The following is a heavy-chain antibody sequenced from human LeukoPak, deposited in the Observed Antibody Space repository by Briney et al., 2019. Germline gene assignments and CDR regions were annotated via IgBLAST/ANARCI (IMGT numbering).Heavy chain of an antibody. CDR1: GYTFTSYG. D-gene: IGHD3-10*01. CDR3: ARDLEDYYGSGGDY. J-gene: IGHJ4*02. V-gene: IGHV1-18*01. Sequence: GASVTVSCKASGYTFTSYGISWVRQAPGQGLEWMGWISAYNGSTNYAQKLQGRVTMTTDTSTSTAYMELRSLRSDDTAVYYCARDLEDYYGSGGDYWGQGTLVTVSS. CDR2: ISAYNGST.